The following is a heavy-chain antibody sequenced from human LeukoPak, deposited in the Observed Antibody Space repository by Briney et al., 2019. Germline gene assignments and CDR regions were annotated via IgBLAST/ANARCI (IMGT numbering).Heavy chain of an antibody. Sequence: ASVKVSCKASGYTFTGYYMHWVRQAPGQGLEWMGWINPNSGGTNYAQKFQGRVTMTRGTSISTAYMELSRLRSDDTAVYYCARDLRSGYYYHYFDYWGQGTLVTVSS. J-gene: IGHJ4*02. CDR2: INPNSGGT. V-gene: IGHV1-2*02. CDR1: GYTFTGYY. D-gene: IGHD3-22*01. CDR3: ARDLRSGYYYHYFDY.